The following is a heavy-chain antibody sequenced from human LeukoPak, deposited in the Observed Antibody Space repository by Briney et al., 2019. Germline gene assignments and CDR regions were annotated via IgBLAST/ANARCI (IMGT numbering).Heavy chain of an antibody. Sequence: PSETLSLTCAVYGGSFSGYYWSWIRQPPGKGLEWIGEIWHSGITNFNPSLKSRLTMSVDKSKNQFSLKLSSVTAADTAVYLCAREIFSGTYGDGKYFDLWGRGTLVTVSS. V-gene: IGHV4-34*01. J-gene: IGHJ2*01. CDR2: IWHSGIT. CDR3: AREIFSGTYGDGKYFDL. D-gene: IGHD1-26*01. CDR1: GGSFSGYY.